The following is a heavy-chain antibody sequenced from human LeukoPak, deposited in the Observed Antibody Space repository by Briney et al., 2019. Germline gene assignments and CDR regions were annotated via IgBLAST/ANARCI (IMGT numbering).Heavy chain of an antibody. V-gene: IGHV3-30*02. Sequence: GGSLRLSCAASGFTFSSYGMHWVRQAPGKGLEWVAFIRYDGSNKYYADSVKGRFTISRDNSKNTLYLQMNSLRAEDTAVYYCAKAEREWLARRGGFQDYWGQGTLVTVSS. J-gene: IGHJ4*02. CDR2: IRYDGSNK. D-gene: IGHD6-19*01. CDR3: AKAEREWLARRGGFQDY. CDR1: GFTFSSYG.